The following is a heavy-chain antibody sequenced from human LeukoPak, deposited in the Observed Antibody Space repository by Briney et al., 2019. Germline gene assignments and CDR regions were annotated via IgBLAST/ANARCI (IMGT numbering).Heavy chain of an antibody. J-gene: IGHJ4*02. CDR3: AKDREGSRFGELLYVYYFDY. CDR2: ISGSGGST. Sequence: GGSLRLSCAASGFTFSSYAMSWVRQAPGKGLEWVSAISGSGGSTYYADSVKGRFTISRDNSKNTLYLQMNSLRAEDTAVYNCAKDREGSRFGELLYVYYFDYWGQGTLVTVSS. V-gene: IGHV3-23*01. CDR1: GFTFSSYA. D-gene: IGHD3-10*01.